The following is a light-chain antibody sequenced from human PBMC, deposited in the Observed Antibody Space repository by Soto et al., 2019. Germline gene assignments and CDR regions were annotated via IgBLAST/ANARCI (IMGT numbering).Light chain of an antibody. CDR3: CSYAGSSTSYV. J-gene: IGLJ1*01. Sequence: QSALTQPASVSGSPGQSITISCTGTSSDVGSYNLVSWYQQHPGKAPKLMIYEGSKRRSGVSNRFSGSKSGSTASLTISGLQAEDEADYYCCSYAGSSTSYVFGTGTKVTVL. V-gene: IGLV2-23*01. CDR1: SSDVGSYNL. CDR2: EGS.